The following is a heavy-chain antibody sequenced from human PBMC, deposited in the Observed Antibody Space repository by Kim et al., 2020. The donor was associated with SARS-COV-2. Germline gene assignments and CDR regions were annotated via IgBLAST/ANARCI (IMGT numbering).Heavy chain of an antibody. D-gene: IGHD3-22*01. CDR2: INPSGGST. CDR3: ARGRPTYYYDSSGWGY. Sequence: ASVKVSCKASGYTFTSYYMHWVRQAPGQGLEWMGIINPSGGSTNYAQKFQGRVTMTRDTSTSTVYMELSSLRSEDTAVYYCARGRPTYYYDSSGWGYWGQGTLVTVSS. J-gene: IGHJ4*02. CDR1: GYTFTSYY. V-gene: IGHV1-46*01.